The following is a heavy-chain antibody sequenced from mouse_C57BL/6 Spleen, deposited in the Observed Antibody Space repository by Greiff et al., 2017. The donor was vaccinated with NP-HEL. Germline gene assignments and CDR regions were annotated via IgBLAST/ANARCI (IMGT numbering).Heavy chain of an antibody. CDR3: ARQKIYYDYAGYAMDY. Sequence: DVKLVESGGGLVQPGGSLKLSCAASGFTFSDYYMYWVRQTPEKRLEWVAYISNGGGSTYYPDTVKGRFTISRDNAKNTLYLQMSRLKSEDTAMYYCARQKIYYDYAGYAMDYWGQGTSVTVSS. J-gene: IGHJ4*01. CDR1: GFTFSDYY. V-gene: IGHV5-12*01. CDR2: ISNGGGST. D-gene: IGHD2-4*01.